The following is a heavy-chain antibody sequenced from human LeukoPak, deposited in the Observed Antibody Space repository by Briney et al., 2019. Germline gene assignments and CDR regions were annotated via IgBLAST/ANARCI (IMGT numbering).Heavy chain of an antibody. Sequence: SETLSLTCTVSGGSISSYYWSWIRQPPGKGLEWIGYIYYSGSTNYNPSLKSRVTVSVDTSNNQFSLKLSSVTAADAAVYYCARNMVGETTFDYWGQGTLVTVSS. CDR2: IYYSGST. D-gene: IGHD2/OR15-2a*01. V-gene: IGHV4-59*12. J-gene: IGHJ4*02. CDR1: GGSISSYY. CDR3: ARNMVGETTFDY.